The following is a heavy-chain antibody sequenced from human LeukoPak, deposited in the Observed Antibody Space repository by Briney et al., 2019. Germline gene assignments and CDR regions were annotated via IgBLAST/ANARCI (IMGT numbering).Heavy chain of an antibody. CDR2: ISSSSSYI. Sequence: GGSLRLSCAASGFTFSSYSMNWVRQAPGKGLEWVSSISSSSSYIYYADSVKGRFTISRDNAKNSLHLQMNSLKAEDTAVYYCARGIVVVVAALDYWGQGTLVTVSS. CDR1: GFTFSSYS. CDR3: ARGIVVVVAALDY. J-gene: IGHJ4*02. V-gene: IGHV3-21*01. D-gene: IGHD2-15*01.